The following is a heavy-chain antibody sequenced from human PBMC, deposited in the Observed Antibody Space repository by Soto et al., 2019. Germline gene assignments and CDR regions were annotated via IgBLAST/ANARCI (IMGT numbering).Heavy chain of an antibody. CDR1: GVTISDYA. CDR3: AKGYCSAGSCYNQSYNWFDP. CDR2: ISGSGGRT. J-gene: IGHJ5*02. Sequence: PGVFLRLWCAASGVTISDYAVRCVRQAPGKGLEWLSSISGSGGRTYYAASVKGRFTVSRDNSKNTLYLQMNSLRAEDTAVYYCAKGYCSAGSCYNQSYNWFDPWRQGTLVTVSS. D-gene: IGHD2-15*01. V-gene: IGHV3-23*01.